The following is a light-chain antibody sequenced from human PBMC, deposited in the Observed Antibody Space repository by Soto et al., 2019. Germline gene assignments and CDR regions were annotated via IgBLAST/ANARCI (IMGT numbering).Light chain of an antibody. J-gene: IGKJ1*01. Sequence: DIVMTQSPDSLAVSLGERATINCKSSSSLLSSSNSKNYLAWYQQKPGQPPKLLIYWASTRESGVPDRFSGSGSGTDFTLTISSLQAEDVAVYYCQRYYIAKTFGQGTKVEI. CDR2: WAS. CDR1: SSLLSSSNSKNY. V-gene: IGKV4-1*01. CDR3: QRYYIAKT.